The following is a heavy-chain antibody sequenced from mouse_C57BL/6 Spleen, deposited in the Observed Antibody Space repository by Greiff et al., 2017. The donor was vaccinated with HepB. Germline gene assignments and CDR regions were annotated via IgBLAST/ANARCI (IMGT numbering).Heavy chain of an antibody. CDR2: INPNYGTT. CDR1: GYSFTDYN. J-gene: IGHJ3*01. D-gene: IGHD2-1*01. Sequence: VQLKQSGPELVKPGASVKISCKASGYSFTDYNMNWVKQSNGKSLEWIGVINPNYGTTSYNQKFKGKATLTVDQSSSTAYMQLNSLTSEDSAVYYCARSEYYGNYEKVWFAYWGQGTLVTVSA. CDR3: ARSEYYGNYEKVWFAY. V-gene: IGHV1-39*01.